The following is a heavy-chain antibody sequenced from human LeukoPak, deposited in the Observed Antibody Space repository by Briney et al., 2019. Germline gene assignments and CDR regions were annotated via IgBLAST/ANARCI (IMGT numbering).Heavy chain of an antibody. D-gene: IGHD4-11*01. V-gene: IGHV4-34*01. CDR2: INHSGST. CDR1: GGSFSAYY. CDR3: ARVIFHATVPLLHYYGMDV. J-gene: IGHJ6*02. Sequence: SETLSLTCAVYGGSFSAYYWSWIRQPPGKGLEWIGEINHSGSTNYNPSLMRRVTISVDTSKNQFSLKLSSVTAADTAVYYCARVIFHATVPLLHYYGMDVWGQGTTVTVSS.